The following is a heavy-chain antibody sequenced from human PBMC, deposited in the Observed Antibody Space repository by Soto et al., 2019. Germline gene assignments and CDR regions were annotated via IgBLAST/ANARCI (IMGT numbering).Heavy chain of an antibody. J-gene: IGHJ6*03. CDR1: GFTFSSYA. CDR2: ISGSGGST. V-gene: IGHV3-23*01. CDR3: AKIITIFGVVTSGYMDV. Sequence: GGSLRLSCAASGFTFSSYAMSWVRQAPGKGLEWVSAISGSGGSTYYADSVKGRSTISRDNSKNTLYLQMNSLRAEDTAVYYCAKIITIFGVVTSGYMDVWGKGTTVTVSS. D-gene: IGHD3-3*01.